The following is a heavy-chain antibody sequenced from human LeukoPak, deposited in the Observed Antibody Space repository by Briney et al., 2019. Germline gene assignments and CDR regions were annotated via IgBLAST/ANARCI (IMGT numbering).Heavy chain of an antibody. V-gene: IGHV4-61*02. Sequence: PSETLSLTCTVSGGSISSGSYYWSWIRQPAGKGLEWIGRIYTSGSTNYNPSLKSRVTISVDTSKNQFSLKLSSVTAADTAVYYCARSSGLLDYWGQGTLVTVSS. CDR1: GGSISSGSYY. CDR3: ARSSGLLDY. J-gene: IGHJ4*02. CDR2: IYTSGST. D-gene: IGHD6-19*01.